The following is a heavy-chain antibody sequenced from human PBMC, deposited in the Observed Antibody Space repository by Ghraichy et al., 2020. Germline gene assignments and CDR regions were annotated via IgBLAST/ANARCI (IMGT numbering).Heavy chain of an antibody. CDR3: ARSCSSISCPFDY. D-gene: IGHD2-2*01. Sequence: SETLSLTCTVSGGSISSSSYFWGWIRQPPGKGLEWIGSIYYSGSTYYNPSLKSRVTISVDTSKNQFFLKLSSVTAADTAVYYCARSCSSISCPFDYWGQGTLVTVSS. CDR2: IYYSGST. J-gene: IGHJ4*02. CDR1: GGSISSSSYF. V-gene: IGHV4-39*01.